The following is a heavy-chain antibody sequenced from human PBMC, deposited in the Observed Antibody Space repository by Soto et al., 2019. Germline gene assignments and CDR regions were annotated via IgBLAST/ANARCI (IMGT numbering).Heavy chain of an antibody. J-gene: IGHJ5*02. V-gene: IGHV4-39*01. CDR1: GGSIGSSSYY. D-gene: IGHD3-10*01. CDR3: ARLFRVQFGELFPWFDP. Sequence: SETLSLTCTVSGGSIGSSSYYWGWIRQPPGKRKEWIGSIYYSGSTYYNPSLKSRVTISVDTSKNQFSLKLSSVTAADTAVYYCARLFRVQFGELFPWFDPWGQGTLVTVSS. CDR2: IYYSGST.